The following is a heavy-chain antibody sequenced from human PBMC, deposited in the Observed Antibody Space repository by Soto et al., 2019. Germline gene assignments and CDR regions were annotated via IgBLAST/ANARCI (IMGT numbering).Heavy chain of an antibody. V-gene: IGHV3-66*01. CDR2: IYSGGST. D-gene: IGHD3-10*01. J-gene: IGHJ3*02. CDR3: AMSAYYYGSGYVFDI. CDR1: GFTVSSNY. Sequence: GGSLRLSCAASGFTVSSNYMSWVRQAPGKGLEWVSVIYSGGSTYYADSVKGRFTISRDNSKNTLYLQMNSLRAEDTAVYYCAMSAYYYGSGYVFDIWGQGTMVTCSS.